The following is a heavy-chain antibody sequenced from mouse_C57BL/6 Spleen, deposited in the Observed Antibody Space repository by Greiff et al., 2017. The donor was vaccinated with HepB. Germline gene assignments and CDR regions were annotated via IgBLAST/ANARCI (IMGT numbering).Heavy chain of an antibody. Sequence: QVQLQQSGPELVKPGASVKISCKASGYAFSSSWMNWVKQRPGKGLEWIGRIYPGDGDTNYNGKFKGKATLTADKSSSTAYMQLSSLTSEDAAVYFCRRQYYAMDYWGQGTSVTVSS. CDR2: IYPGDGDT. CDR3: RRQYYAMDY. J-gene: IGHJ4*01. V-gene: IGHV1-82*01. CDR1: GYAFSSSW.